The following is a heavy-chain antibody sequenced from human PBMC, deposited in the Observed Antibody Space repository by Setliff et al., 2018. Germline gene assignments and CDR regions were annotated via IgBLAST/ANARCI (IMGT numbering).Heavy chain of an antibody. Sequence: PSETLSLTCVVSGASLNSADYYWGWIRQPPGKGLEWIGTLYFGGSTHYNPSLKSRVTISVDTSKNQSSLNLSSLTAADTAVYFCARSDWDSSGYYYFDYWGQGTLVTVSS. J-gene: IGHJ4*02. D-gene: IGHD3-22*01. CDR3: ARSDWDSSGYYYFDY. CDR2: LYFGGST. CDR1: GASLNSADYY. V-gene: IGHV4-39*07.